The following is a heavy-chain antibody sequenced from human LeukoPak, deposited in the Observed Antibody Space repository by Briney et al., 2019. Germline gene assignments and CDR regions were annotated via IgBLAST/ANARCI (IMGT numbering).Heavy chain of an antibody. D-gene: IGHD6-6*01. J-gene: IGHJ4*02. CDR2: ISSSSSYI. CDR1: GLTFSRYT. CDR3: ARDASSSAFDH. Sequence: GGSLRFSCAAPGLTFSRYTMTGVRQAPGKGLEWVSSISSSSSYIYYAHSVKGRFTISRDNAKNSLFLEMNSLRAEDTAMYYCARDASSSAFDHWGQGTLVTVSS. V-gene: IGHV3-21*01.